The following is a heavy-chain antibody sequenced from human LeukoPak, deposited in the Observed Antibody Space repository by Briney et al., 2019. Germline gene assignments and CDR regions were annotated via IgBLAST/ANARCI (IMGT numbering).Heavy chain of an antibody. CDR1: GFVFSRYC. J-gene: IGHJ4*02. CDR2: INNDGSIT. V-gene: IGHV3-74*01. CDR3: AKDRFPNDGCWDFDY. D-gene: IGHD2-15*01. Sequence: GGSLTLSCAASGFVFSRYCMHCVRQVPGKELVWVSRINNDGSITNSADSVKGRFTISRDNAKDMLYLQMDSLRAEDTALYYCAKDRFPNDGCWDFDYWGRGTLVTVSS.